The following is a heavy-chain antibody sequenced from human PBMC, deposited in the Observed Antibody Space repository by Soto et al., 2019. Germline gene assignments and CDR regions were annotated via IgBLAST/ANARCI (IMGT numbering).Heavy chain of an antibody. CDR2: ISYDGSNK. Sequence: QVQLVESGGGVVQPGRSLRLSCAASGFTFSSYAMHWVRQAPGTGLEWVAVISYDGSNKYYADSVKGRFTISRDNSKNSLYLQMNSLRAEDTAVYYCARDNTELRDYWGQGTLVTVSS. D-gene: IGHD5-18*01. CDR1: GFTFSSYA. CDR3: ARDNTELRDY. J-gene: IGHJ4*02. V-gene: IGHV3-30-3*01.